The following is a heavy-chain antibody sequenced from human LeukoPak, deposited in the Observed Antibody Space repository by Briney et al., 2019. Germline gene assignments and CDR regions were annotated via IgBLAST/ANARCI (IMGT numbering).Heavy chain of an antibody. V-gene: IGHV3-23*01. CDR1: GFTFDDSG. Sequence: GGSLRLSCAASGFTFDDSGMRWVRQAPGKGLEWVSVIRGSGVNTYYADSVKGRFTISRDNAKNTLFLQMNSLRAEDTAGYYCAKGSVPVVAMNAFEIWGQGTMVTVSS. CDR3: AKGSVPVVAMNAFEI. J-gene: IGHJ3*02. D-gene: IGHD2-2*01. CDR2: IRGSGVNT.